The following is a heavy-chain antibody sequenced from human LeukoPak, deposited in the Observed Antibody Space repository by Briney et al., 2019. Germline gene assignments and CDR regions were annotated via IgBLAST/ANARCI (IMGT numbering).Heavy chain of an antibody. CDR2: IHPDDSDT. J-gene: IGHJ4*02. D-gene: IGHD2-2*01. CDR1: GYSFSSYW. V-gene: IGHV5-51*01. Sequence: GESLRISCKGSGYSFSSYWIAWVRQMPGEGLEWMGIIHPDDSDTRYSPSFQGQVTISADKSIRTAYLQWSSLKASDSAMYYCARPGYCSSSSCYSFLNWGQGTLVTVSS. CDR3: ARPGYCSSSSCYSFLN.